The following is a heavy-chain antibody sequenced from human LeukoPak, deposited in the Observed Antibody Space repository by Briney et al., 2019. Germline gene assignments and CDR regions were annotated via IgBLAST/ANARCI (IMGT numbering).Heavy chain of an antibody. CDR3: AKGGSGWQ. D-gene: IGHD6-19*01. Sequence: GGSLRLSCAASGFTFTHSWMSWVRQAPGKGLEWVANIKQDGSEKYYVDSVEGRFTISRDNAKNTLYLQMNSLRAEDTAVYYCAKGGSGWQWGQGTLVTVSS. V-gene: IGHV3-7*03. CDR2: IKQDGSEK. J-gene: IGHJ4*02. CDR1: GFTFTHSW.